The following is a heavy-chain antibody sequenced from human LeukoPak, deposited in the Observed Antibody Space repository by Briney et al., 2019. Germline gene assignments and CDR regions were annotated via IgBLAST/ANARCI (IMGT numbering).Heavy chain of an antibody. J-gene: IGHJ4*02. CDR3: ATGYSSTWYYFDY. CDR1: GDSITNSGWS. CDR2: MPYDENVADRGIP. Sequence: PSETLSLTCFVSGDSITNSGWSWGWVRQPPGKGLEWIGTMPYDENVADRGIPSYNPSLKSRVTISADTSKDQFSLKLASVTAADTAVYYCATGYSSTWYYFDYWGQGTLVTVSS. D-gene: IGHD6-13*01. V-gene: IGHV4-39*07.